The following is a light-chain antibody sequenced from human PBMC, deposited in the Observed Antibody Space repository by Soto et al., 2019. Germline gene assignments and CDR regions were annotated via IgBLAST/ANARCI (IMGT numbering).Light chain of an antibody. CDR3: SSYTFSNTWV. CDR2: EVS. V-gene: IGLV2-14*01. CDR1: SSDVGGYNH. Sequence: QSALTQPASVSGSPGQSITISCTGTSSDVGGYNHVSWYQQHPGKAPKLMIYEVSNRPSGVSNHFSGSKSGNTASLTISGLQAEDEADYYCSSYTFSNTWVFGGGTQLTVL. J-gene: IGLJ3*02.